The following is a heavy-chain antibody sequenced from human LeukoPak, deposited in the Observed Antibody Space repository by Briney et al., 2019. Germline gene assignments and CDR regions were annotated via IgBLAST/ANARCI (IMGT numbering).Heavy chain of an antibody. CDR3: SRVGYGGNSLDY. CDR1: GFTFSTFA. Sequence: GGSLRLSCVASGFTFSTFAMNWVRQAPGKGLEWVSTISETGRSTYYADSVKGQFTISRDNSKNTLYLQMNSLRAEDTAVYYCSRVGYGGNSLDYWGQGTLVTVSS. J-gene: IGHJ4*02. V-gene: IGHV3-23*01. CDR2: ISETGRST. D-gene: IGHD4-23*01.